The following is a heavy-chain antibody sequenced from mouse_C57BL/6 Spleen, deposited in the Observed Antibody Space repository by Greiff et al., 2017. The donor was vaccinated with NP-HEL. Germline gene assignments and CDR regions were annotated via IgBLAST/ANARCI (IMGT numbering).Heavy chain of an antibody. J-gene: IGHJ1*03. CDR2: IYPGSGNT. D-gene: IGHD4-1*01. CDR3: ASWDDWYFDV. V-gene: IGHV1-84*01. Sequence: VKQRPGQGLEWIGWIYPGSGNTKYNEKFKGKATLTVDTSSSTAYMQLSSLTSEDSAVYFCASWDDWYFDVWGTGTTVTVSS.